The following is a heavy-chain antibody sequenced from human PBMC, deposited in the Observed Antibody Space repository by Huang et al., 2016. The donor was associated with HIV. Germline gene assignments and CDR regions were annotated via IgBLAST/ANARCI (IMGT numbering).Heavy chain of an antibody. Sequence: QVQLVQSGAEVKKPGSSVKVSCTASGVTFSSYATSWVRQAPVQGLERMGGIIPIFGTANYAQKCQGRVTITAAESTSTAYMELSSLRSEDTAVYYCARVESRRYYDSSGYYYWGQGTLVTVSS. CDR3: ARVESRRYYDSSGYYY. J-gene: IGHJ4*02. CDR1: GVTFSSYA. CDR2: IIPIFGTA. D-gene: IGHD3-22*01. V-gene: IGHV1-69*01.